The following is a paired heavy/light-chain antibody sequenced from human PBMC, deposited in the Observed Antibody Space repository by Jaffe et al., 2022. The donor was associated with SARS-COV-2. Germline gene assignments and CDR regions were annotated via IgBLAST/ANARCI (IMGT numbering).Heavy chain of an antibody. V-gene: IGHV3-74*01. CDR2: MNIDGSST. J-gene: IGHJ6*02. CDR3: VRDDFRSGRDV. Sequence: EGQLVESGGGSVQPGGSLRLSCAGSGFTFTRFWMHWVRQAPGKGPVWVSRMNIDGSSTSYADSVKGRFTISRDNAKNMLYLQMNSLRAEDTAVYYCVRDDFRSGRDVWGQGTTVTVSS. D-gene: IGHD3-3*01. CDR1: GFTFTRFW.
Light chain of an antibody. CDR3: MQALQTVWT. Sequence: DIVMTQSPLSLPVTPGEPASISCRSSQSLLHSNGNNYLDWYLQKPGQSPQLLIYLGSNRASGVPDRFSGSGSGTDFTLKISRVEAEDVGVYYCMQALQTVWTFGQGTKVEI. CDR1: QSLLHSNGNNY. J-gene: IGKJ1*01. CDR2: LGS. V-gene: IGKV2-28*01.